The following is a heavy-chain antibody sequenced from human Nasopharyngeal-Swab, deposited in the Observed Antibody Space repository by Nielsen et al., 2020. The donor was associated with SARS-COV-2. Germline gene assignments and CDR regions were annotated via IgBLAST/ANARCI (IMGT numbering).Heavy chain of an antibody. J-gene: IGHJ4*02. CDR2: IVVGSGNT. V-gene: IGHV1-58*02. CDR1: GFTFTTSV. CDR3: ATSTHSSVSSAYRPFDY. Sequence: SVKVSCKASGFTFTTSVIQWVRQARGQRLEWIGGIVVGSGNTHYAETFQDRVTITRDSSTTTAYMELSSLRSEDTAVYYCATSTHSSVSSAYRPFDYWGQGTLVTVSS. D-gene: IGHD3-22*01.